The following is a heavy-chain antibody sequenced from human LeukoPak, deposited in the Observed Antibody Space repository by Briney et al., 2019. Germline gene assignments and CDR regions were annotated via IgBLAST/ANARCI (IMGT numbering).Heavy chain of an antibody. CDR3: AKDISTGIAVAGMFDY. J-gene: IGHJ4*02. V-gene: IGHV3-30*18. D-gene: IGHD6-19*01. Sequence: GGSLRLSCAASGFTFSSYGMHWVRQAPGKGLEWVAVISYDGSNKYYADSVKGRFTISRDNSKNTLYLQMNSLRAEDTAVYYCAKDISTGIAVAGMFDYWGQGTLVTVSS. CDR2: ISYDGSNK. CDR1: GFTFSSYG.